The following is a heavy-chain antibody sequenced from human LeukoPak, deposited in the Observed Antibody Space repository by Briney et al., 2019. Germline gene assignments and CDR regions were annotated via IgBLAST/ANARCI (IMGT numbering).Heavy chain of an antibody. J-gene: IGHJ4*02. CDR2: TYYRSKWYN. D-gene: IGHD1-26*01. V-gene: IGHV6-1*01. CDR3: AGRVGATIWTGMEF. Sequence: SQTLSLTCAISGDSVSINSAAWNWIRQSPSRGLEWLGRTYYRSKWYNDYAVSVKSRITINPGTSKNQFSLNLSSVTAADTAVYYCAGRVGATIWTGMEFWGQGILVTVSS. CDR1: GDSVSINSAA.